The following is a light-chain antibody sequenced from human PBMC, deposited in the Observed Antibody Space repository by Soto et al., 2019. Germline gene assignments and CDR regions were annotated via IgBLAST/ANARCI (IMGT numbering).Light chain of an antibody. V-gene: IGKV3-20*01. CDR2: SVS. J-gene: IGKJ1*01. CDR1: QTISHKY. Sequence: VVLTQSPGTLSLSPGERATLSCRASQTISHKYLAWFQQKAGQAPRLLIHSVSVMATGVPDRFSGSGSGTDFTLTISRLEPEDFAVYYCQLYSGSPWTVGQGTKVEV. CDR3: QLYSGSPWT.